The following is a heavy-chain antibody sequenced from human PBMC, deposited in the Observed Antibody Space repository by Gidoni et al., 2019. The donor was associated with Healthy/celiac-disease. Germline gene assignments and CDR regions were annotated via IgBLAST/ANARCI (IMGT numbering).Heavy chain of an antibody. Sequence: QVQLQQWGAGLLKPSETLSLTCAVYGGSFSGYYWSWIRQPPGKGLEWIGEINHSGSTNYNPSLKSRVTISVDTSKNQFSLKLSSVTAADTAVYYCARGWGDYYDSRGWFDPWGQGTLVTVSS. D-gene: IGHD3-22*01. CDR1: GGSFSGYY. V-gene: IGHV4-34*01. CDR2: INHSGST. CDR3: ARGWGDYYDSRGWFDP. J-gene: IGHJ5*02.